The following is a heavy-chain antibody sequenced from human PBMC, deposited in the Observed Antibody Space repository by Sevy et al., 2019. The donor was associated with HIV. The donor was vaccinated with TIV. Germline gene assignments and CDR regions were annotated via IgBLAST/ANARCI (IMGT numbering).Heavy chain of an antibody. CDR1: GFTFSSYW. V-gene: IGHV3-7*01. J-gene: IGHJ4*02. CDR2: IKQDGSEK. D-gene: IGHD1-26*01. Sequence: GGSLRLSCAASGFTFSSYWMSWVRQAPGKGLEWVANIKQDGSEKYYVDSVKGRFTISRDNAKNTLYLQRNSLRAEDTAVYYCARCLGGWELLDFWGQGTLVTVSS. CDR3: ARCLGGWELLDF.